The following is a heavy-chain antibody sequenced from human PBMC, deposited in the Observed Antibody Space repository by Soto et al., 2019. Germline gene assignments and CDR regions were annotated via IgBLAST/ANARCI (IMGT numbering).Heavy chain of an antibody. D-gene: IGHD2-8*01. CDR3: ARGREMDIVLMVYARPHYYYYTDV. CDR2: INHSGST. V-gene: IGHV4-34*01. CDR1: GGSFSGYY. Sequence: LEILSLTCAVYGGSFSGYYWSWIRQPPGKGLEWIGEINHSGSTNYNPSLKSRVTISVDTSKNQFSLKLSSVTAADTAVYYCARGREMDIVLMVYARPHYYYYTDVWGKGTTVTVSS. J-gene: IGHJ6*03.